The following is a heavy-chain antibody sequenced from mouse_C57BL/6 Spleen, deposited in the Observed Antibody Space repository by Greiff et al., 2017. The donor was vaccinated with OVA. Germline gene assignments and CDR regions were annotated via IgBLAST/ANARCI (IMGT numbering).Heavy chain of an antibody. CDR1: GYTFTSYW. Sequence: QVQLQQPGAELVKPGASVKLSCKASGYTFTSYWMQWVKQRPGQGLEWIGEIDPSDSYTNYNQKFKGKATLTVDTSSSTAYMQLSSLTSEDSAVYYCARWAQAKSFDYWGQGTTLTVSS. D-gene: IGHD3-2*02. J-gene: IGHJ2*01. CDR2: IDPSDSYT. V-gene: IGHV1-50*01. CDR3: ARWAQAKSFDY.